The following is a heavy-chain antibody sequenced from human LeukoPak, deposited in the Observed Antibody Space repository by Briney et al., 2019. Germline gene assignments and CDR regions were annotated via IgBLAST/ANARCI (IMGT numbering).Heavy chain of an antibody. J-gene: IGHJ5*02. CDR3: ARDVPHNWFDT. CDR2: INSDGGGA. CDR1: GITFGNNW. Sequence: PGGSLRLSCAASGITFGNNWMHWGRQGPGKGLVWISRINSDGGGAIYADSVKGRFTVSGDNAKNTLYLQMNSLRAEDTAVYYCARDVPHNWFDTWGQGTLVTVSS. V-gene: IGHV3-74*01.